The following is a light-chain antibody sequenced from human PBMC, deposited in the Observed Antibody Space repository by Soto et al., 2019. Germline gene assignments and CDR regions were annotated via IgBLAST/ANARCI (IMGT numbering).Light chain of an antibody. Sequence: EIVLTQSPVTLSFALGERITLSCRASQSIGSYLGWLQQKPGQAPRLLIYDASKRATGIPGRFSGSWSGTDFTLTISSLEPEDFAVYYCHQRRNSITFGQGTRLEIK. V-gene: IGKV3-11*01. J-gene: IGKJ5*01. CDR1: QSIGSY. CDR3: HQRRNSIT. CDR2: DAS.